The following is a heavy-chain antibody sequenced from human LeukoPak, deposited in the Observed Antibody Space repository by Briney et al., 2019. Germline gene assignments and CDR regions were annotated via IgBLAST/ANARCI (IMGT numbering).Heavy chain of an antibody. D-gene: IGHD7-27*01. CDR2: INPNSGGT. J-gene: IGHJ5*02. V-gene: IGHV1-2*02. CDR3: ARDALRNRHWGAWFDP. Sequence: ASVKVSCKASGYTFTGYYMHWVRQAPGQGLEWMGWINPNSGGTNYAQKFQGRVTMTRDTSISTAYMELSRLRSDDTAVYYCARDALRNRHWGAWFDPWGQGTLVTVSA. CDR1: GYTFTGYY.